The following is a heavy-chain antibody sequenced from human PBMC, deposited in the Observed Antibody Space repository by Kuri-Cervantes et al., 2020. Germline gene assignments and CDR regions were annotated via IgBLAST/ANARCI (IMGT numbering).Heavy chain of an antibody. D-gene: IGHD2-8*02. CDR3: ARIACTGASCSSWGNPFDY. CDR1: AFTFNIFA. V-gene: IGHV3-11*01. J-gene: IGHJ4*02. Sequence: GESLKISCAASAFTFNIFAMSWVRQAPGKGLEWVSYISSSGSTIYYADSVKGRFTISRDNAKNSLYLQMNSLKTEDTAVYYCARIACTGASCSSWGNPFDYWGQGTLVTVSS. CDR2: ISSSGSTI.